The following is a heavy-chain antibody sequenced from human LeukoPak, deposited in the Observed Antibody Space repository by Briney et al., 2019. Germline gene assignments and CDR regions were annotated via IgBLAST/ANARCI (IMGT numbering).Heavy chain of an antibody. CDR3: SNGIYSSSY. D-gene: IGHD6-6*01. CDR2: IKQDGSQQ. Sequence: PGGSLRLSCATSGFTFTRYLMAWVRQAPGKGLEWVANIKQDGSQQYYLDSVEGRFTISRDNAKNSLYLQMNNLRADDTAVYYCSNGIYSSSYWGQGTLVTVSS. CDR1: GFTFTRYL. J-gene: IGHJ4*02. V-gene: IGHV3-7*01.